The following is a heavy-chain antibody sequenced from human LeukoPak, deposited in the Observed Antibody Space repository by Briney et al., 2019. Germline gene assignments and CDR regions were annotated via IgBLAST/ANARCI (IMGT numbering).Heavy chain of an antibody. CDR1: GGSFSGYY. D-gene: IGHD6-19*01. V-gene: IGHV4-34*01. CDR2: INHSGST. CDR3: ARGLWLVY. Sequence: SETLSLTCAVYGGSFSGYYWSWIRQPPGKGLEWIGEINHSGSTNYNPSLKGRVTISVDTSKNQFSLKLSSVTAADTAVYYCARGLWLVYWGQGTLVTVSS. J-gene: IGHJ4*02.